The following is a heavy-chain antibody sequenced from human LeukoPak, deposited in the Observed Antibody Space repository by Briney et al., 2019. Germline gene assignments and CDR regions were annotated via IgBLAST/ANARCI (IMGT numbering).Heavy chain of an antibody. Sequence: SETLSLTCAVYGGSFSGYYWSWIRQPPGKGLEWIGEINHSGSTNYNPSLKSRVTISVDTSKNQFSLKLSSVTAADTAVYYCARDPSNYGYFDYWAREPWSPSPQ. J-gene: IGHJ4*02. CDR1: GGSFSGYY. CDR2: INHSGST. V-gene: IGHV4-34*01. D-gene: IGHD4-11*01. CDR3: ARDPSNYGYFDY.